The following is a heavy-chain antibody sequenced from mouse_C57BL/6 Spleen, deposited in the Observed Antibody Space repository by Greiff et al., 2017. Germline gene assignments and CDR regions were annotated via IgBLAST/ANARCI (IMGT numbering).Heavy chain of an antibody. CDR1: GYAFSSSW. D-gene: IGHD2-12*01. CDR3: ARWGYSYRMDY. V-gene: IGHV1-82*01. J-gene: IGHJ4*01. Sequence: HVQLQQSGPELVKPGASVKISCKASGYAFSSSWMNWVKQRPGKGLEWIGRIYPGDGDTNYNGKFKGKATLTADKSSSTAYMQLSSLTSEDSAVYFCARWGYSYRMDYWGQGTSVTVSS. CDR2: IYPGDGDT.